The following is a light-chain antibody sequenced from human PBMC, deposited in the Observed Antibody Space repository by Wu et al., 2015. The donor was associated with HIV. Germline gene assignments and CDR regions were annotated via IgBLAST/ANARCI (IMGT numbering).Light chain of an antibody. CDR3: QQYGSSLLT. CDR2: GAS. CDR1: QSVSSY. V-gene: IGKV3-20*01. J-gene: IGKJ4*01. Sequence: EIVLTQSPGTLSLSPGERATLSCRASQSVSSYLAWYQQKPGQAPRLLIYGASGRAIGIPDRFSGSGSGTDFTLAISRLEPEDFAVYYCQQYGSSLLTFGGGPRWRSN.